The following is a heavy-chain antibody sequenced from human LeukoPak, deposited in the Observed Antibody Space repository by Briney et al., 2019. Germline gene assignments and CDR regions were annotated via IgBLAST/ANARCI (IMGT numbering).Heavy chain of an antibody. J-gene: IGHJ4*02. CDR2: INPNGGNT. CDR1: GYTFTSYG. Sequence: ASVKVSCKASGYTFTSYGISWVRQAPGQGLEWMGRINPNGGNTNYAQKFQGRVTMTSDTSISTAYMELSSLRSDDTAVYYCARERKITTFGVACDYWGQGTLVTVSS. D-gene: IGHD3-3*01. CDR3: ARERKITTFGVACDY. V-gene: IGHV1-2*06.